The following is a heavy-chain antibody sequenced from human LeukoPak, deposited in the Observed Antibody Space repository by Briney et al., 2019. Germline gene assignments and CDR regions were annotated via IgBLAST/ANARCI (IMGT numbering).Heavy chain of an antibody. D-gene: IGHD6-13*01. CDR3: ARDLAAAGTNHDAFDI. Sequence: SVKVSCKASGGTFSSYAISWVRQAPGQGLEWMGGIIPIFGTANYAQKFQGRVTMTRDTSTSTVYMELSSLRSEDTAVYYCARDLAAAGTNHDAFDIWGQGTMVTVSS. V-gene: IGHV1-69*05. CDR1: GGTFSSYA. CDR2: IIPIFGTA. J-gene: IGHJ3*02.